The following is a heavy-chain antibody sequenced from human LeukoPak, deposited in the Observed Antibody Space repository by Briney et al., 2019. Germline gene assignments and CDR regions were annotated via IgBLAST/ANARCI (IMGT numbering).Heavy chain of an antibody. CDR1: GGSFSGYY. J-gene: IGHJ4*02. CDR2: INHSGST. CDR3: ARLDYGDYQDY. V-gene: IGHV4-34*01. Sequence: PSETLSLTCAVYGGSFSGYYWSWIRQPPGKGLEWIGEINHSGSTNYNPSLKSRVTISVDTSKNQFSLKPSSVTAADTAVYYCARLDYGDYQDYWGQGTLVTVSS. D-gene: IGHD4-17*01.